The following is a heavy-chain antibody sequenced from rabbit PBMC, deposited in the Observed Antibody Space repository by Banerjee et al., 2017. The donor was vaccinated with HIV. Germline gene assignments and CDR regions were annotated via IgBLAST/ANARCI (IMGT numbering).Heavy chain of an antibody. V-gene: IGHV1S40*01. CDR2: IHAGTKNNI. Sequence: QSLEESGGDLVKPGASLTLTCTASGFSFSAGYYMCWVRQAPGKGLEWIACIHAGTKNNIYYANWAKGRFTISKTSSTTVTLQMTSLTVADTATYFCARDLTDVIGWNFGWRGQGTLVTVS. CDR3: ARDLTDVIGWNFGW. D-gene: IGHD4-1*01. J-gene: IGHJ2*01. CDR1: GFSFSAGYY.